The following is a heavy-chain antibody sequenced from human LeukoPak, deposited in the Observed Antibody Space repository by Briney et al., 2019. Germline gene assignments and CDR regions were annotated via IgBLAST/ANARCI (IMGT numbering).Heavy chain of an antibody. CDR1: GGSISSDSYY. Sequence: SETLSLTCTVSGGSISSDSYYWSWIRQHPGKGLEWIGYIYYSGSTYYNPSLKSRVTISVDTSKNQFSLKMSSVTAADTAVYYCARAGYHGSGSYNYWGQGTLVTVSS. CDR3: ARAGYHGSGSYNY. D-gene: IGHD3-10*01. V-gene: IGHV4-31*03. J-gene: IGHJ4*02. CDR2: IYYSGST.